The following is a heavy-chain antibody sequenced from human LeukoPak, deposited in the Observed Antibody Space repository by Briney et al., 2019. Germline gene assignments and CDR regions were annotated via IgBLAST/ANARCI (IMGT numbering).Heavy chain of an antibody. D-gene: IGHD3-9*01. CDR1: RGSISSSY. J-gene: IGHJ4*02. V-gene: IGHV4-4*07. Sequence: SETLSLTCTDPRGSISSSYWSRIRPPAGKGLERIGRIYTSGRTNYNPSLKSRVTMSVDTSKNQFSLKLSSVTAADTAVYYCANYDIWGARGGWGQGTLVTVSS. CDR2: IYTSGRT. CDR3: ANYDIWGARGG.